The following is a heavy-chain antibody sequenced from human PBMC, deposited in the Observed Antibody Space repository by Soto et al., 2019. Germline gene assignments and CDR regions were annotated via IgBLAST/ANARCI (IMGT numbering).Heavy chain of an antibody. CDR2: INHSGST. CDR3: ARGRGYDILTGYYYYYGMDV. J-gene: IGHJ6*02. D-gene: IGHD3-9*01. CDR1: GGSFSGYY. V-gene: IGHV4-34*01. Sequence: SETLSLTCAVYGGSFSGYYWSWIRQPPGKGLEWIGEINHSGSTNYNPSLKSRVTISVDTSKNQFSLKLSSVTAADTAVYYCARGRGYDILTGYYYYYGMDVWGQGTTVTVSS.